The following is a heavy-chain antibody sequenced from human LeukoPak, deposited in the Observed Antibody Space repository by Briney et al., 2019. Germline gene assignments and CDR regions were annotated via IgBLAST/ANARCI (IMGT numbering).Heavy chain of an antibody. J-gene: IGHJ3*02. Sequence: SETLSLTCTVSGYSISSGYFWGWIRQPPGKGLEYIGSMYHTGTTFYNPSLKSRVTISLDASKNQFSLKLSSVTAADTAVYYCARLFSGWSDAFDIWGQGTMVTVSS. CDR1: GYSISSGYF. CDR3: ARLFSGWSDAFDI. CDR2: MYHTGTT. D-gene: IGHD6-19*01. V-gene: IGHV4-38-2*02.